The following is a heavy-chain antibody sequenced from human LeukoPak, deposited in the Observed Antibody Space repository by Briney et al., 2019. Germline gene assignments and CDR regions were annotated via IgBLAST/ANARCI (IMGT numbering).Heavy chain of an antibody. CDR1: GFAFNSYN. J-gene: IGHJ4*02. CDR2: IGSSGSPT. D-gene: IGHD1-26*01. V-gene: IGHV3-48*04. Sequence: PGGSLRLSCAASGFAFNSYNMNWVRQAPGKGLEWISYIGSSGSPTHYADSVKGRFTISRDNAKNSLYLQMNSLRAEDTALYYCAKMAGSSQALDYWGQGTLVTVSS. CDR3: AKMAGSSQALDY.